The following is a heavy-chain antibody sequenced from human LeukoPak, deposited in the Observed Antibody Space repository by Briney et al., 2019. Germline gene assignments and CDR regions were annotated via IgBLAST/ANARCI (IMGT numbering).Heavy chain of an antibody. D-gene: IGHD3-10*01. CDR3: ARGFYGAGSHFDY. CDR1: GGSISSGDFH. V-gene: IGHV4-30-2*01. CDR2: IFHTAHT. Sequence: SQTLSLTCTVSGGSISSGDFHWSWIRQPPGKGLEWIGYIFHTAHTSYNPSLKSRVTISMDMSKNQLSLRLTSVTAADTAVYYCARGFYGAGSHFDYWGQGTLVTVSS. J-gene: IGHJ4*02.